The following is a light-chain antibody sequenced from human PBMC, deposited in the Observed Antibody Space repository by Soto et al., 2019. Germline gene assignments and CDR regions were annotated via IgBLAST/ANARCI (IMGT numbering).Light chain of an antibody. Sequence: EIVLTQSPGSLSLSPGERATLSCRASQSVSSYLAWYQQKPGQAPRLLIYGASSRATGFPDRFSGSGSGTDFSLTIRSLEPEDSAVYYCPQYSSPPRTFGQGTKVEIK. CDR2: GAS. J-gene: IGKJ1*01. CDR3: PQYSSPPRT. CDR1: QSVSSY. V-gene: IGKV3-20*01.